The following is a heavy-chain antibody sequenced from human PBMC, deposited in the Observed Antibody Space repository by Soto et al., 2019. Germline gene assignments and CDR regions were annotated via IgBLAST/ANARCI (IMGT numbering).Heavy chain of an antibody. D-gene: IGHD2-8*01. CDR2: INHSGST. CDR1: GGSFSGYY. V-gene: IGHV4-34*01. Sequence: SETLSLTCAVYGGSFSGYYWSWIRRPPGKGLEWIGEINHSGSTNYNPSLKSRVTISVDTSKNQFSLKLSSVTAADTAVYYCARGRRLMVYAIGGIGYWGQGTLVTVSS. CDR3: ARGRRLMVYAIGGIGY. J-gene: IGHJ4*02.